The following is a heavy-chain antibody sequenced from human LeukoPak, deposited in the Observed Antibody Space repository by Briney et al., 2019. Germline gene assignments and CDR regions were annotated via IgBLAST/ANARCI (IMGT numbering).Heavy chain of an antibody. CDR1: GYSFTSYW. Sequence: PGESLKISCKGSGYSFTSYWTGWVRQMPGKGLEWMGLIYPGDSDTRYSPSFQGQVTISADKSISTAYLQWSSLKASDTAMYYCARALLGTSEGFDYWGQGTLATVSS. CDR3: ARALLGTSEGFDY. J-gene: IGHJ4*02. D-gene: IGHD2-2*01. CDR2: IYPGDSDT. V-gene: IGHV5-51*03.